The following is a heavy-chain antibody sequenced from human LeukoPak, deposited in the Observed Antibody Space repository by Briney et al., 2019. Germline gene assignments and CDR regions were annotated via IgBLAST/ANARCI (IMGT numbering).Heavy chain of an antibody. Sequence: PGRSLRLSCAASGFTFSSYGMHWVRQAPGKGLEWVAVISYDGSNKYYADSVKGRFTISRDNSKNTLYLQMNSLRAKDTAVYYCAKDRSYVDTVYFDYWGQGTLVTVSS. D-gene: IGHD5-18*01. J-gene: IGHJ4*02. V-gene: IGHV3-30*18. CDR1: GFTFSSYG. CDR2: ISYDGSNK. CDR3: AKDRSYVDTVYFDY.